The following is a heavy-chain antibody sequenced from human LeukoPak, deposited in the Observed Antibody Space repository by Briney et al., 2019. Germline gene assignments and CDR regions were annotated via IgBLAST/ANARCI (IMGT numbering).Heavy chain of an antibody. V-gene: IGHV3-23*01. J-gene: IGHJ4*02. Sequence: GGSLRLSCAASGFTFSTYGISWVRQAPGRGLEWVSAITGSGDFAKYADFVRGRFTISRDNSKNTVYLQMDGLRVEDTALYYCTKRITATAPFDSWGQGTLVIVSS. CDR3: TKRITATAPFDS. D-gene: IGHD4-17*01. CDR1: GFTFSTYG. CDR2: ITGSGDFA.